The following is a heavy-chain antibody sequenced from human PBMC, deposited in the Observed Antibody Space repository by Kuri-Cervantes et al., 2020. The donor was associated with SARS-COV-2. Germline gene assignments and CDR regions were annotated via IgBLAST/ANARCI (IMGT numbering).Heavy chain of an antibody. CDR2: ISSSSSYI. J-gene: IGHJ4*02. CDR1: GFTFSSYS. V-gene: IGHV3-21*01. Sequence: GGSLRLSCAASGFTFSSYSMNWVRQAPGKGLEWVTSISSSSSYIYYADAVKGRFTISRDNAKNTLYLQMNSLSAEDTAVYYCARGGSGSWGYWGQGTLVTVSS. D-gene: IGHD1-26*01. CDR3: ARGGSGSWGY.